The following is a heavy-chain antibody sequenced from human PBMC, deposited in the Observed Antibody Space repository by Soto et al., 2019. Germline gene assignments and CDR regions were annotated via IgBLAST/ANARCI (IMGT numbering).Heavy chain of an antibody. Sequence: SETLSLTFRVSGYFISISQWCGWIRQPPGKGLEWIGKINYSGSFYHDPSIKSRVTMSLDKSKNQFSLRMSSVTAADTAVYYCAKDTRKVVAGIDYWGQGTLVTVSS. D-gene: IGHD6-19*01. CDR2: INYSGSF. J-gene: IGHJ4*02. V-gene: IGHV4-28*03. CDR3: AKDTRKVVAGIDY. CDR1: GYFISISQW.